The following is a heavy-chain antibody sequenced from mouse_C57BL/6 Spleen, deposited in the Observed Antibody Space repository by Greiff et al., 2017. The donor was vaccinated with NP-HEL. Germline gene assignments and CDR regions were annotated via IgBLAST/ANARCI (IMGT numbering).Heavy chain of an antibody. J-gene: IGHJ3*01. CDR1: GYTFTDYY. CDR2: INPNNGGT. CDR3: AEAAYYSNLFAY. D-gene: IGHD2-5*01. V-gene: IGHV1-26*01. Sequence: EVQLQQSGPELVKPGASVKISCKASGYTFTDYYMNWVKQSHGKSLEWIGDINPNNGGTSYNQKFKGKATLTVDKSSSTAYMELRSLTSEDSAVYYGAEAAYYSNLFAYWGQGTLVTVSA.